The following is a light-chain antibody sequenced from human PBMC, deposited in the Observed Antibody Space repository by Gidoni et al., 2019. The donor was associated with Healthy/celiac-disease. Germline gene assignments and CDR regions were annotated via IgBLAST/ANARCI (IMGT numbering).Light chain of an antibody. CDR1: QSVLYSSNNKNY. J-gene: IGKJ1*01. Sequence: IVMTQSPDSLAVSLGERATINCKSSQSVLYSSNNKNYSAWYQQKPGQPPKLLIYWASTRESGVPDRFSGSGSGTDFTLTISSLQAEDVAVYYCQQYYSTPRTFGQXTKVEIK. CDR3: QQYYSTPRT. CDR2: WAS. V-gene: IGKV4-1*01.